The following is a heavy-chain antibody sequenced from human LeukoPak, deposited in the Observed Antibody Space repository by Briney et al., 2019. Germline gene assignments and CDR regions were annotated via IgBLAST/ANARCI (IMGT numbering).Heavy chain of an antibody. Sequence: PGGSLRLSCAASGFTFSSYGMHWVRRAPGKGLEWVAFIRYDGSNKYYADSVKGRFTISRDNSKNTLYLQMNSLRAEDTAVYYCAKVPYCSSTSCYTPFDYWGQGTLVTVSS. J-gene: IGHJ4*02. V-gene: IGHV3-30*02. CDR3: AKVPYCSSTSCYTPFDY. CDR2: IRYDGSNK. D-gene: IGHD2-2*02. CDR1: GFTFSSYG.